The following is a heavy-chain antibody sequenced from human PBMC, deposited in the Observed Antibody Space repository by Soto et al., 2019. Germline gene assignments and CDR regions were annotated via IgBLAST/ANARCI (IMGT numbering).Heavy chain of an antibody. CDR1: GGSISSGGYY. D-gene: IGHD3-9*01. V-gene: IGHV4-31*03. CDR3: ARRGRTYYDILTGYWGAYYFDY. J-gene: IGHJ4*02. CDR2: IYYSGST. Sequence: QVQLQESGPGLVKPSQTLSLTCTVSGGSISSGGYYWSWIRQHPGKGLEWIGYIYYSGSTYYNPSLKSRVTISGDTSKNQFSLKLSSVTAADTAVYYCARRGRTYYDILTGYWGAYYFDYWGQGTLVTGSS.